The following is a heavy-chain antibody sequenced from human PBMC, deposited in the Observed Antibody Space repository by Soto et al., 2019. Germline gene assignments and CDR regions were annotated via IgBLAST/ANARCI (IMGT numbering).Heavy chain of an antibody. Sequence: QVQLVESGGGVVQPGRSLRLSCAASGFTFSSYGMHWVRQAPGKGLEWVAVISYDGSNKYYADSVKGRFTISRDNSKNTLYLQMNSLRAEDTAVYYCAKITTGTSPSDAFDIWGQRTMVTVSS. CDR2: ISYDGSNK. CDR3: AKITTGTSPSDAFDI. J-gene: IGHJ3*02. CDR1: GFTFSSYG. V-gene: IGHV3-30*18. D-gene: IGHD1-1*01.